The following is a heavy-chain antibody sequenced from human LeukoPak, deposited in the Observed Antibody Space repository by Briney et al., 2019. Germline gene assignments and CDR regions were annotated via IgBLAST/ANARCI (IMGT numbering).Heavy chain of an antibody. CDR2: INHSGST. V-gene: IGHV4-34*01. CDR1: GGSFSGYY. CDR3: ARGPGYGDYVGYYGMDV. D-gene: IGHD4-17*01. J-gene: IGHJ6*02. Sequence: KPSETLSLTCAIYGGSFSGYYWSWIRQPPGKGLEWIGEINHSGSTNYNPSLKSRVTISVDTSKNQFSLKLSSVTAADTAVYYCARGPGYGDYVGYYGMDVWGQGTTVTVSS.